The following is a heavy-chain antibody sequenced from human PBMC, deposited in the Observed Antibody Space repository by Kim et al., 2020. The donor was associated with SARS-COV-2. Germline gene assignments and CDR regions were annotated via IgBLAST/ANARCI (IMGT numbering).Heavy chain of an antibody. Sequence: SETLSLTCAVYGGSFSGYYWSWIRQPPGKGLEWIGEINHSGSTNYNPSLKSRVTISVDTSKNQFSLKLSSVTAADTAVYYCARGDIVVVGDAFDIWGQGTMVTVSS. CDR2: INHSGST. V-gene: IGHV4-34*01. D-gene: IGHD2-2*01. CDR1: GGSFSGYY. J-gene: IGHJ3*02. CDR3: ARGDIVVVGDAFDI.